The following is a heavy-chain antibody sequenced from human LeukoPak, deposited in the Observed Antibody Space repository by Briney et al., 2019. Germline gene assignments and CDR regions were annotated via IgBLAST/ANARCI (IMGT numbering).Heavy chain of an antibody. J-gene: IGHJ4*02. Sequence: GGSLRLSCAASGFSFSSYGMSWVRQAPGKGLEWVSGISPSGDIKYYVDSVKGRFTVSRDNSKNTLYLQINSLRADDTAVYHCAKDDAWLQFNDWGRGTLVTVSS. CDR1: GFSFSSYG. D-gene: IGHD5-24*01. V-gene: IGHV3-23*01. CDR2: ISPSGDIK. CDR3: AKDDAWLQFND.